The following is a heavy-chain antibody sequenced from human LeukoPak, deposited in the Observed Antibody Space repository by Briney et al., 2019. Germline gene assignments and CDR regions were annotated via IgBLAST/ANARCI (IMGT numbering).Heavy chain of an antibody. Sequence: SETLSLTCAVYGGSFSGYYWSWIRQPPGKGLEWIGEINHSGSTNYNPSLKSRVTMSVDTSKNQFSLKLSSVTAADTAVYYCASRTGTNWFDPWGQGTLVTVSS. CDR3: ASRTGTNWFDP. CDR2: INHSGST. D-gene: IGHD1-7*01. CDR1: GGSFSGYY. V-gene: IGHV4-34*01. J-gene: IGHJ5*02.